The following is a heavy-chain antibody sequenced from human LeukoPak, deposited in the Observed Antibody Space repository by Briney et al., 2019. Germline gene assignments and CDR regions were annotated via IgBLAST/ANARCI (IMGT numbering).Heavy chain of an antibody. CDR2: IWYDGSNT. CDR1: GFTFSNYG. J-gene: IGHJ4*02. CDR3: ARGLTEVGD. Sequence: GGSLRLSCAASGFTFSNYGTHWVRQAPGKGPEWVAVIWYDGSNTFYVDSVKGRFTISRDNSKNTLYLQMNNLRAEDTAVYYCARGLTEVGDWGQGTLVTVSS. D-gene: IGHD1-14*01. V-gene: IGHV3-33*01.